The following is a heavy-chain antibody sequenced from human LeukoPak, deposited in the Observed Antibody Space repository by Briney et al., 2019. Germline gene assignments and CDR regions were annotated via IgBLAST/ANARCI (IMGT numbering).Heavy chain of an antibody. CDR1: GYTFTGYY. Sequence: EASVKVSCKASGYTFTGYYTHWVRQAPGQGLEWMGWINPNSGGTNYAQKFQGRVTMTRDTSISTAYMELSRLRSDGTAVYYCARGPSIVVVPAALEPNWFDPWGQGTLVTVSS. V-gene: IGHV1-2*02. D-gene: IGHD2-2*01. J-gene: IGHJ5*02. CDR2: INPNSGGT. CDR3: ARGPSIVVVPAALEPNWFDP.